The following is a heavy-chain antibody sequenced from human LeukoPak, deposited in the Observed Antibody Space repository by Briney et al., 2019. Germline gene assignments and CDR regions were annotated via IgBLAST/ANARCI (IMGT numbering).Heavy chain of an antibody. Sequence: SETLSLTCAVYGGSFSGYYWSWIRQPPGKGLEWIGEINHSGSTNYNPSLKSRVTISVDTSKNQFSLKLSSVTAADTAVYYCARWTLVGGGGKKLYYYYYMDVWGKGTTVTISS. CDR3: ARWTLVGGGGKKLYYYYYMDV. V-gene: IGHV4-34*01. D-gene: IGHD4-23*01. CDR1: GGSFSGYY. CDR2: INHSGST. J-gene: IGHJ6*03.